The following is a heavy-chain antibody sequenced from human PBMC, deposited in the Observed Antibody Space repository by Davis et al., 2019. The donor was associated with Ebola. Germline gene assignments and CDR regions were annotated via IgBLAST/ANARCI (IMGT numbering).Heavy chain of an antibody. CDR1: GGTFSSYA. J-gene: IGHJ6*02. CDR2: IIPILGIA. V-gene: IGHV1-69*04. D-gene: IGHD4-11*01. Sequence: SVKVSCKASGGTFSSYAISWVRQAPGQGLEWMGRIIPILGIANYAQKLQGRVTMTTDTSTSTAYMELRSLRSDDTAVYYCARDTTISNYPYYYYGMDVWGQGTTVTVSS. CDR3: ARDTTISNYPYYYYGMDV.